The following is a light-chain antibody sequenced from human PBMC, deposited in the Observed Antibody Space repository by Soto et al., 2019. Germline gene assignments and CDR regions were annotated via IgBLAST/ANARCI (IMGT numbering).Light chain of an antibody. CDR3: QVWDSSGDHLGV. CDR2: YDR. CDR1: NIGSQS. Sequence: SYVLTQPPSVSVSPGKTATITCGGNNIGSQSVHWYKQKPGQAPVLVMFYDRVRPSGIPDRFSGSNSGNTATLTISRVEAGDEADYYCQVWDSSGDHLGVFGGGTKLIVL. J-gene: IGLJ3*02. V-gene: IGLV3-21*01.